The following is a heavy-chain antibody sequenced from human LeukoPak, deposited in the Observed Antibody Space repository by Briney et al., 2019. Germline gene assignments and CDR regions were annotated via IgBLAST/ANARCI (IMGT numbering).Heavy chain of an antibody. Sequence: ASVKVSCKASGYTFTGYYMHWVRQAPGKGLEWMGGFDPEDGETIYAQKFQDRFTMTADTSTDTAYMKLSSLRSGDTAVYYCATDLKRGAIARFFDNWGQGALVTVSS. V-gene: IGHV1-24*01. CDR3: ATDLKRGAIARFFDN. CDR1: GYTFTGYY. CDR2: FDPEDGET. J-gene: IGHJ4*02. D-gene: IGHD3-10*01.